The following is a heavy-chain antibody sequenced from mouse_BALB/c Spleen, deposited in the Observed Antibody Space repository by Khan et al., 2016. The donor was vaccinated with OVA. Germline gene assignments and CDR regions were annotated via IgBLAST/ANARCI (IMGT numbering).Heavy chain of an antibody. V-gene: IGHV1S137*01. Sequence: QVRLQQSGAELVRPGVSLKISCKGSGYTFTDYAMHWVKQSHGKSLEWIGVISSYYGDPDYNQKFKDKATMTVERSSSTAYLELARLTSEDSAVYYCSRAVMFSYCCQATLLTVSS. CDR2: ISSYYGDP. CDR3: SRAVMFSY. D-gene: IGHD3-3*01. J-gene: IGHJ3*01. CDR1: GYTFTDYA.